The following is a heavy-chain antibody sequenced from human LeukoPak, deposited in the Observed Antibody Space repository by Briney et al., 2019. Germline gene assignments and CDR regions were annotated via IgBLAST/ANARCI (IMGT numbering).Heavy chain of an antibody. J-gene: IGHJ5*02. V-gene: IGHV1-8*01. CDR2: MNPNSGNT. CDR3: ARSVPYYYGSGPNWFDP. Sequence: ASVKVSCKASGYTFTSYDINWVRQATGQGLEWMGWMNPNSGNTGYAQKFQGRVTMTRNTSISTAYMELSSLRSEDTAVYYCARSVPYYYGSGPNWFDPWGQGTLVTVSS. D-gene: IGHD3-10*01. CDR1: GYTFTSYD.